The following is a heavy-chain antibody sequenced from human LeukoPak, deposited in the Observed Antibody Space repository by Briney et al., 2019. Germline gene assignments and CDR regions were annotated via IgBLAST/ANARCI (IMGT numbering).Heavy chain of an antibody. J-gene: IGHJ4*02. CDR3: ASQPGDSGWYYFDY. CDR1: GFTFSSYS. Sequence: GGSLRLSCAASGFTFSSYSVNWVRQAPGKGLEWVSSISSSSSYIYYADSVKGRFTISRDNAKNALFLRMNSLRAEDTAVYYCASQPGDSGWYYFDYWGQGTLVTVSS. D-gene: IGHD6-19*01. CDR2: ISSSSSYI. V-gene: IGHV3-21*04.